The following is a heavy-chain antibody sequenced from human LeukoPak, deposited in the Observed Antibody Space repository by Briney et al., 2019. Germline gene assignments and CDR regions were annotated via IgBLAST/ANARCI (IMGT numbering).Heavy chain of an antibody. CDR1: GGSITTTNW. Sequence: PSGTLSLTCAVSGGSITTTNWWSWVRQPPGKGLEWIGEVHLSGATNYNPSLESRVSMSIDKSKNHLSLEVTSVTAADTAVYYCARHGTTMVRGEMRGAFDIWGQGTMVTVSS. D-gene: IGHD3-10*01. J-gene: IGHJ3*02. CDR3: ARHGTTMVRGEMRGAFDI. CDR2: VHLSGAT. V-gene: IGHV4-4*02.